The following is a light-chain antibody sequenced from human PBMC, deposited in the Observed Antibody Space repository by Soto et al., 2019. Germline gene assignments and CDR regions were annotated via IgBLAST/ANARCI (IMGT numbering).Light chain of an antibody. CDR1: NIVNKN. Sequence: SYELTQPLSVSVALGQTATITCGGNNIVNKNVHWYQQKPGQAPVLVIYRDNNRPSGIPERFSGSNSGNTATLTISGALAGDDADYYCHVWDSSTVVFGGGTKVTVL. V-gene: IGLV3-9*01. J-gene: IGLJ2*01. CDR3: HVWDSSTVV. CDR2: RDN.